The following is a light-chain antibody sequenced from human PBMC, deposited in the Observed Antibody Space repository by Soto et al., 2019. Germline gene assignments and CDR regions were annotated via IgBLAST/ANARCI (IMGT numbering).Light chain of an antibody. CDR1: ETVDSN. V-gene: IGKV3-15*01. CDR3: HQYCXWWT. Sequence: EIVMTESPDTLSVSAGDVASVSCRAIETVDSNVDWYQLKPGQAPRLLIHVSFTRVTGVPARFSGSGFLTEFTLTITGLQSEDFAIYYCHQYCXWWTCGQWTKV. J-gene: IGKJ1*01. CDR2: VSF.